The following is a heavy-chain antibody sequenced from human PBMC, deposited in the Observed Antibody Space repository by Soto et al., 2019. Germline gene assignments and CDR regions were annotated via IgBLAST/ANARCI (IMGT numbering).Heavy chain of an antibody. Sequence: PSETLSLTCTVSGGSISSSSYYWGWIRQPPGKGLEWIGSIYYSGSTYYNPSLKSRVTISVDTSKNQFSLKLSSVTAADTAVYYCARTLVGAPPFDYWGQGTLVTVSS. CDR3: ARTLVGAPPFDY. V-gene: IGHV4-39*07. CDR1: GGSISSSSYY. CDR2: IYYSGST. D-gene: IGHD1-26*01. J-gene: IGHJ4*02.